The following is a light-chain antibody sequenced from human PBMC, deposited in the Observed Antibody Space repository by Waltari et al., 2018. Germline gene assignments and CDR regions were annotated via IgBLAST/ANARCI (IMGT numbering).Light chain of an antibody. CDR3: AAWDDSLGGPYVV. Sequence: QSVLTQPPSASGTPGQRVTISCSGSSSNIGGNSVNWYQHLPGTAPKLLIYSNDRRPSGVPGRFSGSKSGTSASLAISGLQSEDEADYYCAAWDDSLGGPYVVFGGGTKLTVL. J-gene: IGLJ2*01. V-gene: IGLV1-44*01. CDR2: SND. CDR1: SSNIGGNS.